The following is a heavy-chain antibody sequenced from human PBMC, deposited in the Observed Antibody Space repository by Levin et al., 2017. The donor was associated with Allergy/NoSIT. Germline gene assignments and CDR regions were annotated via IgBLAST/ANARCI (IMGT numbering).Heavy chain of an antibody. CDR1: GGSINTYY. V-gene: IGHV4-59*08. D-gene: IGHD5-24*01. Sequence: PGGSLRLSCTVSGGSINTYYWSWIRQPPGKGLEWIGYIYYSGSTNYNASLKSRVTMSVDTSRNQFSLRLSSVTAADTAVYYCARRRDNFDSWGQGTMVTVSS. CDR2: IYYSGST. CDR3: ARRRDNFDS. J-gene: IGHJ3*02.